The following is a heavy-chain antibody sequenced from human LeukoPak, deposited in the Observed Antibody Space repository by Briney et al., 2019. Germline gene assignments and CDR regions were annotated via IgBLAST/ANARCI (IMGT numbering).Heavy chain of an antibody. CDR3: ASLNVVPAAIRSDY. D-gene: IGHD2-2*01. Sequence: PSETLSLTCAVFGGSFTTYYWTWIRQPPGKGLEWIGEINHGGSTNYNPSLKSRVTISVDTSKNQFSLKLSSVTAADTAVYYCASLNVVPAAIRSDYWGQGTLVTVSS. V-gene: IGHV4-34*01. CDR2: INHGGST. CDR1: GGSFTTYY. J-gene: IGHJ4*02.